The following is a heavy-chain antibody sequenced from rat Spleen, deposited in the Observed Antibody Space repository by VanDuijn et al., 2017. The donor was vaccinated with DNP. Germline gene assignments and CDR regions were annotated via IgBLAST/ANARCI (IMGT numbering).Heavy chain of an antibody. CDR3: TVDRDGSYGVAY. D-gene: IGHD1-12*02. CDR1: GFTFNDYY. V-gene: IGHV5-27*01. Sequence: EVQLVESGGGLVQPGRSLKLSCAASGFTFNDYYMAWVRRAPTKGLEWVASISPSGGSTYYRDSVKGRFTISRDNAKSTLYLQMDSLRSEDTATYYCTVDRDGSYGVAYWGQGTLVTVSS. J-gene: IGHJ3*01. CDR2: ISPSGGST.